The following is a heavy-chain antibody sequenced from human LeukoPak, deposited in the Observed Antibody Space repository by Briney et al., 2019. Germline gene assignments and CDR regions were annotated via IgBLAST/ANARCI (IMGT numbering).Heavy chain of an antibody. CDR2: IYHNGIT. J-gene: IGHJ6*02. Sequence: SQTLSLTCTVSGGSISSGDFYWSWIRQPPEKGLEYIGYIYHNGITFYNPSLRSRVTVSIDTSRNQFSSKLSSVTAADTAVYYCTRDRSTVDYYGLDVWGQGTTVIVSS. CDR3: TRDRSTVDYYGLDV. CDR1: GGSISSGDFY. V-gene: IGHV4-30-4*01. D-gene: IGHD4-11*01.